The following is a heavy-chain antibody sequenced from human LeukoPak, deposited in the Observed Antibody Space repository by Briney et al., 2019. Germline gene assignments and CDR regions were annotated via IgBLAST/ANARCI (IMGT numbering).Heavy chain of an antibody. CDR3: AKDAYYYDSSGYQGDY. CDR1: GFTFSSYG. D-gene: IGHD3-22*01. V-gene: IGHV3-30*02. CDR2: IRYDGSNK. Sequence: PGGSLRLSCAASGFTFSSYGMHWVRQAPGKGLEWVAFIRYDGSNKYYADSVKGRFTIPRDNSKNTLYLQMNSLRAEDTAVYYCAKDAYYYDSSGYQGDYWGQGTLVTVSS. J-gene: IGHJ4*02.